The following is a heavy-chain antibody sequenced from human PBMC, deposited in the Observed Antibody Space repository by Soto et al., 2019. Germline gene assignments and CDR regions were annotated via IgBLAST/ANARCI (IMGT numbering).Heavy chain of an antibody. CDR3: ATAVPNDYVPNYYPVDV. CDR2: IYYRGST. Sequence: QVQLQEAGPGLVKPSETLSLTCSVSGASISNYYWSWIRQPPGKGLEWIGYIYYRGSTNYNPSLKSRVTISVDTSRNQVSRRLTSVTAADTAVYYCATAVPNDYVPNYYPVDVWGRGITVTVSS. D-gene: IGHD4-17*01. CDR1: GASISNYY. V-gene: IGHV4-59*01. J-gene: IGHJ6*03.